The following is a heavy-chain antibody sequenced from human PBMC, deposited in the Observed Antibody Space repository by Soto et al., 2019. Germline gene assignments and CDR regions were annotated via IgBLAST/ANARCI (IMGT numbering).Heavy chain of an antibody. J-gene: IGHJ4*02. CDR1: GGTFSSYT. V-gene: IGHV1-69*02. Sequence: GASVKVSCKASGGTFSSYTISWVRQAPGQGLEWMGRIIPILGIANYAQKFQGRVTITADKSTSTAYMELSSLRSEDTAVYYCALYYYYGSGSPYHFDYWGQGTLVTVSS. D-gene: IGHD3-10*01. CDR3: ALYYYYGSGSPYHFDY. CDR2: IIPILGIA.